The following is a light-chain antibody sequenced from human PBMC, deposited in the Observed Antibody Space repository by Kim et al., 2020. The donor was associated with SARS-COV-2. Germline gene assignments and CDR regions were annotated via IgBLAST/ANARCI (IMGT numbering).Light chain of an antibody. CDR2: LTS. V-gene: IGKV2-28*01. CDR1: QTLLHRNGLTY. CDR3: MQALQAPRT. Sequence: EIVMTQSSPSLAVTPGEPASISCRSSQTLLHRNGLTYLDWYLQKPGQSPQLLVFLTSIRASGVPGRFSGSGSGTTFTLKITRVEAEDVGVYYCMQALQAPRTFGQGTRLEI. J-gene: IGKJ2*01.